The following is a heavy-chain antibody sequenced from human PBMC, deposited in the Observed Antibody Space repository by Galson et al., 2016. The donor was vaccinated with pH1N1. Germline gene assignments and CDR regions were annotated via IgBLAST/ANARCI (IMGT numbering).Heavy chain of an antibody. CDR3: ARHDYGGCFDP. D-gene: IGHD4-23*01. J-gene: IGHJ5*02. Sequence: SVKVSCKASGYTFTDHYIHWVRQAPGQGLEWMGRISPDSGGTNYAQKFRGRVTMTGDTSINTAHMELSRLRSDDTAVYYCARHDYGGCFDPWGQGTLVTVSS. CDR2: ISPDSGGT. CDR1: GYTFTDHY. V-gene: IGHV1-2*06.